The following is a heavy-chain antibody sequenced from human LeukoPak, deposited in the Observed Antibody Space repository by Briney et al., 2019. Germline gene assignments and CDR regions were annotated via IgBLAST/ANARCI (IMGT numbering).Heavy chain of an antibody. J-gene: IGHJ6*03. CDR3: ASYVVSKMAYYMDV. CDR1: GFTFSGYN. D-gene: IGHD3-16*01. CDR2: ITSSSSHI. Sequence: GGSLRLSCAASGFTFSGYNMNWVRQAPGKGLEWVSSITSSSSHIYYADSVRGRFTISRDNAKNSLYLQMDSLRDEDTAVYYCASYVVSKMAYYMDVWGKGTTVTISS. V-gene: IGHV3-21*06.